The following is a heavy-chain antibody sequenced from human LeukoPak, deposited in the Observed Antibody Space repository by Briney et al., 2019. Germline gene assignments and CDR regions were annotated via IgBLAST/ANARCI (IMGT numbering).Heavy chain of an antibody. Sequence: GGSLRLSCAASGFTFSNYAMSWVRQAPEKGLEWVSAISGSGVSTYYADSVKGRFTISRDNSKNTLYLQMNSLRAEDTAVYYCARWNTRHTRAGMDVWGQGTTVTVSS. D-gene: IGHD1-1*01. CDR3: ARWNTRHTRAGMDV. J-gene: IGHJ6*02. CDR1: GFTFSNYA. CDR2: ISGSGVST. V-gene: IGHV3-23*01.